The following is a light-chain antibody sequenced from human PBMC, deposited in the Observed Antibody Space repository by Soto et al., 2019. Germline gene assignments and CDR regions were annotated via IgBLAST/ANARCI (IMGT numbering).Light chain of an antibody. J-gene: IGKJ4*01. CDR3: QQYNNWLA. CDR1: QSVSSN. CDR2: GAS. V-gene: IGKV3-15*01. Sequence: EILMTQSPATLSVSPGERATLSCRASQSVSSNLAWYQQKPGQAPRLLIYGASTRATGIPARFSGSGSGTEFTLTISGLQSEDFAVYYCQQYNNWLAFGGGTKVEIK.